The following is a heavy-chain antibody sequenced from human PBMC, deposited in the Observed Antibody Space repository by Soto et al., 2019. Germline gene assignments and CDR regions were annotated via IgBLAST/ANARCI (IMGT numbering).Heavy chain of an antibody. V-gene: IGHV3-23*01. CDR3: AKDGYSIGGDFDY. CDR1: GFTFSSYA. Sequence: GESLKISCAASGFTFSSYAMSWVRQAPGKGLEWVSAISGSGGSTYYADSVKGRFTISRDNSKNTLYLQMNSLRAEDTAVYYCAKDGYSIGGDFDYWGQGTLVTVSS. D-gene: IGHD6-25*01. CDR2: ISGSGGST. J-gene: IGHJ4*02.